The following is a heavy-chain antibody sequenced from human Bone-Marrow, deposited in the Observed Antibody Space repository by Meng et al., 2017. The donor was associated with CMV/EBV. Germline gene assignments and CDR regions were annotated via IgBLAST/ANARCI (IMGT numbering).Heavy chain of an antibody. CDR3: ARGWGGDQEAIDY. CDR2: IIPIFGTE. J-gene: IGHJ4*02. D-gene: IGHD4-17*01. CDR1: GGPFSGYA. V-gene: IGHV1-69*06. Sequence: ASGGPFSGYAFSGVRQAPGQGLEWMGMIIPIFGTENYAQGFQGRVRITANKSATTAYMDLSSLRSEDTAVYYCARGWGGDQEAIDYWGQGTLVTVSS.